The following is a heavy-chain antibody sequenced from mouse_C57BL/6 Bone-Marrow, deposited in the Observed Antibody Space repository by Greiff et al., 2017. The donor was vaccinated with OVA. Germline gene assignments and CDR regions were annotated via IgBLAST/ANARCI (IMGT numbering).Heavy chain of an antibody. D-gene: IGHD2-2*01. Sequence: QVQLQQSGAELVRPGTSVKVSCKASGYAFTNYLIEWVKQRPGQGLEWIGVINPGSGGTNYNEKFKGKATLTADKSSSTAYMQLSSLTSEDSAVFFCARHYGYERYYAMDYWGQGTSVTVSS. CDR1: GYAFTNYL. V-gene: IGHV1-54*01. J-gene: IGHJ4*01. CDR3: ARHYGYERYYAMDY. CDR2: INPGSGGT.